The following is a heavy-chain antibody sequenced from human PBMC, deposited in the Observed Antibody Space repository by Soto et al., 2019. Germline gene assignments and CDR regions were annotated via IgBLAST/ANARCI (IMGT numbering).Heavy chain of an antibody. J-gene: IGHJ3*02. CDR2: IIPIFGTA. V-gene: IGHV1-69*13. CDR1: GGTFSSYA. D-gene: IGHD3-22*01. Sequence: GASVKVSCKASGGTFSSYAISWVRQAPGQGLEWMGGIIPIFGTANYAQKFQGRVTITADESTSTAHMELSSLRSEDTAVYYCARGGDIQSSGYLDAFDIWGQGTMVTVSS. CDR3: ARGGDIQSSGYLDAFDI.